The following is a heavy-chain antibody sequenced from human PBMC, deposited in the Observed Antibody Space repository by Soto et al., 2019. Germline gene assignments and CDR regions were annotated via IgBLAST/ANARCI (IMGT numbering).Heavy chain of an antibody. CDR1: GITFTNAW. CDR2: IKTKADGGTT. Sequence: EVQLVESGGDLVKPGGCLRLSCAASGITFTNAWMSWVRQAPGKGLEWVGRIKTKADGGTTDYAAPVRVRFTISRDDSKNTLFLQMNSLETEDTAVYYCATDPGDYEDFWGQGTLVTVSS. V-gene: IGHV3-15*01. D-gene: IGHD4-17*01. J-gene: IGHJ4*02. CDR3: ATDPGDYEDF.